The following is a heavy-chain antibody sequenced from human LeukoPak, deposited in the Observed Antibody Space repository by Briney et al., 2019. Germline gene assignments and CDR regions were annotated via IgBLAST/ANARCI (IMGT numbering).Heavy chain of an antibody. CDR3: ARSNFKILSY. CDR1: GGSISGYY. CDR2: IYHSGST. D-gene: IGHD4-11*01. V-gene: IGHV4-38-2*02. J-gene: IGHJ4*02. Sequence: SETLSLTCTVSGGSISGYYWGWIRQPPGKGLEWIGSIYHSGSTYYNPSLKSRVTISVDTSKNQFSLKLSSVTAADTAVYYCARSNFKILSYWGQGTLVTVSS.